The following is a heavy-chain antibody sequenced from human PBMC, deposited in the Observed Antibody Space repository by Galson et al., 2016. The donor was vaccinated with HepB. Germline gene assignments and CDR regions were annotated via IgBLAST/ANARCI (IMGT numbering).Heavy chain of an antibody. J-gene: IGHJ4*02. D-gene: IGHD5-24*01. CDR1: GITFSNYG. CDR2: IWSDGSNK. Sequence: SLRLSCAVSGITFSNYGIHWLRQAPGKGLEWVAVIWSDGSNKHSADAVKGRFTTSRDSSKNTLYLQMNSLRVEDTAVYYCARGTGMANGDVEHWGQGTLVTVSS. V-gene: IGHV3-33*01. CDR3: ARGTGMANGDVEH.